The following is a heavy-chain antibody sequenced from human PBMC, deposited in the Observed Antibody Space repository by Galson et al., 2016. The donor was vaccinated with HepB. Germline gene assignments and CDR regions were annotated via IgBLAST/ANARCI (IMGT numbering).Heavy chain of an antibody. CDR2: ISYDGSHK. Sequence: SLRLSCAASGFTFRAYGMHWVRQAPGKGLEWLAFISYDGSHKFYADSVKGRFTISRDNSNNTLYLQMNSLRVEDSTVFYCAKGLAFCSRTSCYGMDVWGQGTTVTVSS. D-gene: IGHD2-2*01. J-gene: IGHJ6*02. V-gene: IGHV3-30*18. CDR3: AKGLAFCSRTSCYGMDV. CDR1: GFTFRAYG.